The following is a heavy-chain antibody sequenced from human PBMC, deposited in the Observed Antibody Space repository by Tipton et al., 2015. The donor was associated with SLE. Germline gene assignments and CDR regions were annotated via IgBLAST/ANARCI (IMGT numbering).Heavy chain of an antibody. J-gene: IGHJ4*02. V-gene: IGHV4-34*01. D-gene: IGHD5-12*01. Sequence: TLSLTCAVYGGSFSGYYWSWIRQPPGKGLEWIGEINHSGSTYYNPSLKSRVTISVDTSKNQFSLKLSSVTAADTAVYYCARALAGSGYFDLDYWGQGTLVTVSS. CDR3: ARALAGSGYFDLDY. CDR2: INHSGST. CDR1: GGSFSGYY.